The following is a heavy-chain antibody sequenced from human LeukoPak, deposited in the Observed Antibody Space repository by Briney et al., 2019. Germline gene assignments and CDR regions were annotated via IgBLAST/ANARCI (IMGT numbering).Heavy chain of an antibody. CDR1: GYTFTNYG. J-gene: IGHJ4*02. D-gene: IGHD7-27*01. V-gene: IGHV1-18*01. CDR3: ATAPNWGFVGY. CDR2: VSAYGDNT. Sequence: GASVKVSCKASGYTFTNYGISWVRQAPGQGLEWMGWVSAYGDNTNYVQKVQGRVTMTTDTSTSTAYMELRSLRSEDTAVYYCATAPNWGFVGYWGQGTLVTVSS.